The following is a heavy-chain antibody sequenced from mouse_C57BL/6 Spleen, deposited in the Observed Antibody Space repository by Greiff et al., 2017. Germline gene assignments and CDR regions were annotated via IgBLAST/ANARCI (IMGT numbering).Heavy chain of an antibody. CDR1: GYAFSSSW. J-gene: IGHJ1*03. D-gene: IGHD1-1*01. V-gene: IGHV1-82*01. CDR3: AGDGSSPQYFDV. CDR2: IYPGDGDT. Sequence: QVQLQQSGPELVKPGASVKISCKASGYAFSSSWMNWVKQRPGKGLEWIGRIYPGDGDTNYNGKFKGKATLTADKSSSTAYMQLSSLTSEDSAVYFCAGDGSSPQYFDVWGTGTTVTVSS.